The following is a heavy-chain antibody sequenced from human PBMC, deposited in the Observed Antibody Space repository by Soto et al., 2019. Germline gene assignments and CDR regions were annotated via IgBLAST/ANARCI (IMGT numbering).Heavy chain of an antibody. CDR3: TRHPGDAPRGHHDY. CDR2: IRSKANSYAT. J-gene: IGHJ4*02. CDR1: GFTFSGSA. D-gene: IGHD3-16*01. Sequence: EVQLVESGGGLVQPGGSLKLSCAASGFTFSGSAMHWVRQASGKGLEWVGRIRSKANSYATAYAASVKGRFTISRDDSKNTAYLQMNSLKTEDTAVYYCTRHPGDAPRGHHDYWGQGTLVTVSS. V-gene: IGHV3-73*02.